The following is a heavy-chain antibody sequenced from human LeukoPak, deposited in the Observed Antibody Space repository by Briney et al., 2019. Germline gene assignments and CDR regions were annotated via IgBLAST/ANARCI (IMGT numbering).Heavy chain of an antibody. CDR2: ISSSSSYI. CDR3: ARSHSSGWYDPTYYGMDV. V-gene: IGHV3-21*01. CDR1: GFTFSSYS. D-gene: IGHD6-19*01. Sequence: GGSLRLSCAASGFTFSSYSMNWVRQAPGKGLEWVSSISSSSSYIYYADSVEGRFTISRDNAKNSLYLQMNSLRAEDTAVYYCARSHSSGWYDPTYYGMDVWGQGTTVTVSS. J-gene: IGHJ6*02.